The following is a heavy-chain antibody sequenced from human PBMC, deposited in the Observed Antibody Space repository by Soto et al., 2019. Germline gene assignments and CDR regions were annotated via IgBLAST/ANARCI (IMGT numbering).Heavy chain of an antibody. J-gene: IGHJ3*02. CDR1: GFSLSTGGMR. D-gene: IGHD3-10*01. Sequence: SGPTLVNPTQTLTLTCTFSGFSLSTGGMRVSWIRQPPGKALEWLARIDWDDDKFYSTSLKTRLTISKDTSKNQVVLTMTNMDPVDTATYYCARSYMVRGVIDAFDIWGQGAMVTVSS. CDR3: ARSYMVRGVIDAFDI. CDR2: IDWDDDK. V-gene: IGHV2-70*04.